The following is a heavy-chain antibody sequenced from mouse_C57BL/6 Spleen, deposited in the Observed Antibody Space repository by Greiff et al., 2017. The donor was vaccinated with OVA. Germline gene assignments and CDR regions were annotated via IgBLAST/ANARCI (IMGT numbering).Heavy chain of an antibody. CDR2: ILPGSGST. Sequence: QVQLQQSGAELMKPGASVKVSGRGSGDDRPYYVIEWVKQRPGHGLEWIGEILPGSGSTNYNEKFKGKATFTADTSSNTAYMQRSSLTTEDAAIDYCARKGTAGYFDVWGTGTTVTVSS. D-gene: IGHD1-2*01. V-gene: IGHV1-9*01. CDR3: ARKGTAGYFDV. J-gene: IGHJ1*03. CDR1: GDDRPYYV.